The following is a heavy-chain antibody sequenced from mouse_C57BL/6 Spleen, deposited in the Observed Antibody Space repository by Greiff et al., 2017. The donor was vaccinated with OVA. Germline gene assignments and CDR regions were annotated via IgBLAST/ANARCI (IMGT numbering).Heavy chain of an antibody. J-gene: IGHJ3*01. CDR3: ARNDYDRGWFAY. CDR2: INHGSGGT. Sequence: VQLQQSGAELVRPGTSVKVSCKASGYAFTNYLIEWVKQRPGQGLEWIGVINHGSGGTNYNEKFKGKATLTADKSSSTAYMQLSSLTSEDSAVYFCARNDYDRGWFAYWGQGTLVTVSA. V-gene: IGHV1-54*01. D-gene: IGHD2-4*01. CDR1: GYAFTNYL.